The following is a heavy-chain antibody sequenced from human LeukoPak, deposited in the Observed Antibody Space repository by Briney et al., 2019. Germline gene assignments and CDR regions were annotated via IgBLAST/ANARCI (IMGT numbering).Heavy chain of an antibody. CDR3: ARDVAAAGTSVDY. V-gene: IGHV3-7*03. CDR2: MNRDGSEK. J-gene: IGHJ4*02. D-gene: IGHD6-13*01. Sequence: GGSLRLSCAASGFTFSSYWMSWVRQAPGKGLEWVANMNRDGSEKNYVDSIKGRFTISRDNAANSLYLQMNSLRVEDTAVYYCARDVAAAGTSVDYWGRGTLVTVSS. CDR1: GFTFSSYW.